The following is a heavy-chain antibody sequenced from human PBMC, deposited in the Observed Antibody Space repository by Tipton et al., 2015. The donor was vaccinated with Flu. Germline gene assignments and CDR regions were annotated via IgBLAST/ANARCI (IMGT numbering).Heavy chain of an antibody. CDR3: ARSALIPAPVTGYYYYGMDV. Sequence: SLRLSCAASGFSVSTSWMSWVRQAPGKGLEWLANIKQDGSEKFYVDSVKGRFTISRDNAKNSLFLQMNSLRAEDTAVYYCARSALIPAPVTGYYYYGMDVWGQGTTVTVSS. CDR1: GFSVSTSW. CDR2: IKQDGSEK. V-gene: IGHV3-7*01. D-gene: IGHD2-2*01. J-gene: IGHJ6*02.